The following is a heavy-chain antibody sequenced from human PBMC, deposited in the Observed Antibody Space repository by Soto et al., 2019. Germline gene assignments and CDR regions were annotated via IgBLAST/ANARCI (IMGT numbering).Heavy chain of an antibody. Sequence: SETLSLTCTVSGGSISSGDYYWSWIRQPPGKGLEWIGEINHSGSTNYNTSLKSRVTMSIDTSKNQFSLKLSSVTAADTAVYYCAGGVDTADFDYWGQGTLVTVSS. D-gene: IGHD5-18*01. CDR1: GGSISSGDYY. J-gene: IGHJ4*02. V-gene: IGHV4-30-4*01. CDR2: INHSGST. CDR3: AGGVDTADFDY.